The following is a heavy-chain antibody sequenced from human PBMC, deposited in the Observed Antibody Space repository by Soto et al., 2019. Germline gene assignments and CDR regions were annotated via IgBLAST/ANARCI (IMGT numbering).Heavy chain of an antibody. V-gene: IGHV1-8*01. Sequence: QVQLVQSGAEVKKPGASVKVSCKASGYTSPSYELTWVRQAIGQGLGWMGWINPTSGNTGYAQKFQGRVTMTRNTSISTVYMELSSLRSEDTAVYYCARESQWLIDYWGQGTLVTVSS. D-gene: IGHD6-19*01. J-gene: IGHJ4*02. CDR1: GYTSPSYE. CDR2: INPTSGNT. CDR3: ARESQWLIDY.